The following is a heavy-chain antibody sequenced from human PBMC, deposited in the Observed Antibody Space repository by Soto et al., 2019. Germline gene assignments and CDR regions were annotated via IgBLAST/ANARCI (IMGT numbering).Heavy chain of an antibody. V-gene: IGHV3-53*04. CDR3: VRGRYGSEIH. J-gene: IGHJ4*02. CDR2: LYHGGAT. CDR1: GYTVSSIY. D-gene: IGHD3-10*01. Sequence: EARLVESGGGLVQPGGSLRLSCAASGYTVSSIYMTWVRQAPGKGLEWVSLLYHGGATHYAASVKGRFSISSHSSQNTLFLQMNSLRTEDTATYYCVRGRYGSEIHWGQGTKVTVSS.